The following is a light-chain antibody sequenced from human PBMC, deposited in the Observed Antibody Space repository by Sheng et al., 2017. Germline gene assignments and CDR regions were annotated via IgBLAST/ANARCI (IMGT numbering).Light chain of an antibody. Sequence: EIVLTQSPATLSLSPGDRATLSCRASQSVSSDLAWYQQKPGQAPRLLMYDASNRATGIPARFSGSGSGTDFTLTISSLEPEDFAVYHCQYSSTFGGGTKVEIK. J-gene: IGKJ4*01. V-gene: IGKV3-11*01. CDR3: QYSST. CDR2: DAS. CDR1: QSVSSD.